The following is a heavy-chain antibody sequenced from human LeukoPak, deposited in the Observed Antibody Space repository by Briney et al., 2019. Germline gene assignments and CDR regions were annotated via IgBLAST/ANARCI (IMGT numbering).Heavy chain of an antibody. Sequence: PGGSLRLSCAASGFTFSSYGMHWVRQAPGKGLEWVAFIRYDGSNKYYADSVKGRFTISRDNSKNTLYLQMNSLRAEDTAVYYCAKEGADNSPPKRIAARTPGVGYFDYWGQGTLVTVSS. CDR1: GFTFSSYG. J-gene: IGHJ4*02. CDR3: AKEGADNSPPKRIAARTPGVGYFDY. CDR2: IRYDGSNK. D-gene: IGHD6-6*01. V-gene: IGHV3-30*02.